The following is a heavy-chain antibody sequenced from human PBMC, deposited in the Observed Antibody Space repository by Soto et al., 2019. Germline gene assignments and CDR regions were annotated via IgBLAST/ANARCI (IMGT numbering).Heavy chain of an antibody. CDR2: VYSSGTT. Sequence: SETLSLTCTVSGGSINSYWWSWIRQPAGKGLEWIGRVYSSGTTDYNPSLNSRATMSVETSKNQFSLKLSSVTAAVTAVYYCARDIASYAYGEGYWGQGIQVTVSS. V-gene: IGHV4-4*07. CDR1: GGSINSYW. J-gene: IGHJ4*02. CDR3: ARDIASYAYGEGY. D-gene: IGHD2-21*01.